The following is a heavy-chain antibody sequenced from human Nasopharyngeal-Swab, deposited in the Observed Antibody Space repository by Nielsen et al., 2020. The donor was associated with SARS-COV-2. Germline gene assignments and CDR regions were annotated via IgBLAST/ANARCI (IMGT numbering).Heavy chain of an antibody. V-gene: IGHV1-18*01. Sequence: ASVKVSCNASGYTFTSYGISWVRHAPGQGLEWMGWISAYNGNTNYAQKLQGRVTMTTDTSTSTAYMELRSLRSDDTAVYYCARRFGSYCSSTSCYPGGYYYGMDVWGQGTTVTVSS. CDR1: GYTFTSYG. J-gene: IGHJ6*02. CDR2: ISAYNGNT. D-gene: IGHD2-2*01. CDR3: ARRFGSYCSSTSCYPGGYYYGMDV.